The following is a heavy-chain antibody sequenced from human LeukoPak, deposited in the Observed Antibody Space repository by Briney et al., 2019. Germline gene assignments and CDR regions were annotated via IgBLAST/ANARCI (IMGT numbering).Heavy chain of an antibody. Sequence: PGGSLRLSCAVSRFTLSTFWMHWVRQAPGKGLVWVSRINGDGSSSTYADSVKGRFTISRDNAKNTLYLQMNSLRTEDTAVYYCTRNPGMDVWGQGTTVTVSS. CDR1: RFTLSTFW. J-gene: IGHJ6*02. CDR3: TRNPGMDV. V-gene: IGHV3-74*01. CDR2: INGDGSSS.